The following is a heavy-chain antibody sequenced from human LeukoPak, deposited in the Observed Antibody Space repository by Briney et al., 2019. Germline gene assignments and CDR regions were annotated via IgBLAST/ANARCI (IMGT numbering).Heavy chain of an antibody. CDR1: GGSISRSY. V-gene: IGHV4-4*07. CDR2: IYGSGTI. D-gene: IGHD2-15*01. J-gene: IGHJ4*02. CDR3: ARDLISYNFDY. Sequence: SEALSLTCTVSGGSISRSYWSWMRQPAGKGPEWIGRIYGSGTITYNPSLESRVTMSVDTSKNRFSLKLRSVTAADTAVYYCARDLISYNFDYWGQGTLVTVSS.